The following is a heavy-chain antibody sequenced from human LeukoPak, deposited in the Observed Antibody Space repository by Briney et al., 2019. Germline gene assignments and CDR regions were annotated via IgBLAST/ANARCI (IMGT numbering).Heavy chain of an antibody. D-gene: IGHD3-22*01. CDR3: AKEVVVGYYDSSGSPPI. J-gene: IGHJ4*02. CDR1: GGSISSYY. Sequence: PSETLSLTCTVSGGSISSYYWSWIRQPAGKGLEWIGRIYTSGSTNYNPSLKSRVTMSVDTSKNQFSLKLSSVTAADTAVYYCAKEVVVGYYDSSGSPPIWGQGTLVTVSS. V-gene: IGHV4-4*07. CDR2: IYTSGST.